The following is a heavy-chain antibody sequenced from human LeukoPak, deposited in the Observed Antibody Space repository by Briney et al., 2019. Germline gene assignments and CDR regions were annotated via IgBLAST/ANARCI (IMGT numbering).Heavy chain of an antibody. CDR2: ISSSSSYI. V-gene: IGHV3-21*01. Sequence: GGSLRLSCAASGFTFSSYGLNWVRQAPGKGLEWVSSISSSSSYIYYADSVKDRFTISRNNAKNSLFLQMNSLRAEDTAVYYCAVATSDVSYFDYWGQGTLVTVSS. D-gene: IGHD1-26*01. J-gene: IGHJ4*02. CDR3: AVATSDVSYFDY. CDR1: GFTFSSYG.